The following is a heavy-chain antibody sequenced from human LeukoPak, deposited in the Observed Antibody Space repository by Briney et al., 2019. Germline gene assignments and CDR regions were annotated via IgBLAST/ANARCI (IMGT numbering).Heavy chain of an antibody. CDR2: ISSNGGST. V-gene: IGHV3-64*01. Sequence: GGSLRLSCAASGFTFSSYAMHWVRQAPGKGLEYVSAISSNGGSTYYANSVKGRLTISRDNSKNTLYLQMGSLRAEDMAVYYCARVADRGPDVAAETYFDYWGQGTLVTVSS. J-gene: IGHJ4*02. CDR3: ARVADRGPDVAAETYFDY. CDR1: GFTFSSYA. D-gene: IGHD6-13*01.